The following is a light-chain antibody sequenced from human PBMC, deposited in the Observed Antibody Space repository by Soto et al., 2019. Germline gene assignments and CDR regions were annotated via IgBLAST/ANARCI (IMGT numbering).Light chain of an antibody. J-gene: IGKJ1*01. V-gene: IGKV3-20*01. Sequence: EIVLTQSPGTLSLSPGERATLSCRASQSVSSNHLAWYQQKTGQTPRLLLYIASNRAPGIPDRFSGSGSVTHFTLAISRVEPEDCAVYYCQQYDSSPWTFGQGTKVDIK. CDR3: QQYDSSPWT. CDR2: IAS. CDR1: QSVSSNH.